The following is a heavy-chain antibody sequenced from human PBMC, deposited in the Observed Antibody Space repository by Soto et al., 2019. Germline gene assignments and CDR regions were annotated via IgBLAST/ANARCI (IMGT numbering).Heavy chain of an antibody. V-gene: IGHV3-33*01. J-gene: IGHJ4*02. CDR2: IWYDGGNK. Sequence: TGGPMRLSCAASGFAFSTYGMHWVHQAPGKGLEWVAVIWYDGGNKYYSDSVKGRFTISRDNSKNTLYLQMNSLRAEDTALYYCARAVGPFDYWGQGTLVTVSS. CDR1: GFAFSTYG. D-gene: IGHD1-26*01. CDR3: ARAVGPFDY.